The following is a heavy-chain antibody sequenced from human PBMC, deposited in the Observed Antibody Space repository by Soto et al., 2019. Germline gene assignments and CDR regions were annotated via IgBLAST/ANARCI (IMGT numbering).Heavy chain of an antibody. J-gene: IGHJ1*01. D-gene: IGHD5-18*01. CDR2: IYWNDDK. V-gene: IGHV2-5*01. CDR3: VNSRYSSPSAK. Sequence: QITLKESGPTLVKPTQTLTLTCTFSGFSLSTFGMGVGWIRQPPGKAMEWLALIYWNDDKRYSPSLKSRLTITKVTSKILVVLKMTNMDPVDTATYYCVNSRYSSPSAKWGRGTLVTVSS. CDR1: GFSLSTFGMG.